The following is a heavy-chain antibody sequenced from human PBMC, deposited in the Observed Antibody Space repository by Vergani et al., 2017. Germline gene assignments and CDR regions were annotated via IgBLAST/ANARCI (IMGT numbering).Heavy chain of an antibody. CDR3: ARDARYGGYFDY. CDR2: ISSSSSYI. Sequence: EVQLVESGGGLVKPGGSLRLSCAASGFTFSSYSMNWVRQAPGKGLEWVSSISSSSSYIYYADSVKGRFTISRDNAKNSLYLQMNSLRAEDTAVYYCARDARYGGYFDYWGQGTLVTVSS. CDR1: GFTFSSYS. D-gene: IGHD1-26*01. V-gene: IGHV3-21*01. J-gene: IGHJ4*02.